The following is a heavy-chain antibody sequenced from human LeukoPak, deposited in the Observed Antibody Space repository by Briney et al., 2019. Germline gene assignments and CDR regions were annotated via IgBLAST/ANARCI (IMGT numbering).Heavy chain of an antibody. CDR1: GYSFTSYW. CDR3: ARHGISGSYRNAFDI. CDR2: IYPGDSDT. J-gene: IGHJ3*02. Sequence: GESLKISCKGSGYSFTSYWIGWVRQMPGKGLEWMGIIYPGDSDTRYSPPFQGQVTISADKSISTAYLQWSSLKASDTAMYYCARHGISGSYRNAFDIWGQGTMVTVSS. V-gene: IGHV5-51*01. D-gene: IGHD1-26*01.